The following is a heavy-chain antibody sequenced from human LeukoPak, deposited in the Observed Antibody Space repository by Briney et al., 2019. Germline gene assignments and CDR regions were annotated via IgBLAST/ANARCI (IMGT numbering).Heavy chain of an antibody. CDR1: GGSISSYY. CDR2: IYTSGST. CDR3: ARTLHREYCSSTSCFRANDAFDI. Sequence: TSETLSLTCTVSGGSISSYYWSWIRQPAGKGLEWIGRIYTSGSTNYNPSLKSRVTMSVDTSKNQFSLKLSSVTAADTAMYYCARTLHREYCSSTSCFRANDAFDIWGQGTMVTVSS. D-gene: IGHD2-2*01. J-gene: IGHJ3*02. V-gene: IGHV4-4*07.